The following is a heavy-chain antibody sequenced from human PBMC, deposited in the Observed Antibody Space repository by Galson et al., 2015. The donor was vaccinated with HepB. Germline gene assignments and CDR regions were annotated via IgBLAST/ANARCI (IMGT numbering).Heavy chain of an antibody. CDR2: IPYDGSNK. Sequence: SLRLSCAASGFIFSNYGMHWVRQAPGKGLEWVAFIPYDGSNKYYADSVKGRFTISRDNSKNTLYLQMNSLTAEDTAVYYCAKDGQEYIVVVTAIPRNYGMDVWGQGTTVTVSS. V-gene: IGHV3-30*18. CDR3: AKDGQEYIVVVTAIPRNYGMDV. CDR1: GFIFSNYG. J-gene: IGHJ6*02. D-gene: IGHD2-21*02.